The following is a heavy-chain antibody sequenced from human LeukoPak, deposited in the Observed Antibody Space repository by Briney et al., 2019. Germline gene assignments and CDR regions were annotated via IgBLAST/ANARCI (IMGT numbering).Heavy chain of an antibody. V-gene: IGHV1-2*02. CDR3: ARALGYCSGGSCWHWFDP. CDR2: INPNSGGT. J-gene: IGHJ5*02. Sequence: ASVKVSCKASGYTFTGYYMHWVRQAPGQGLGWMGWINPNSGGTNYAQKFQGRVTMTRDTSISTAYMELSRLRSDDTAVYYCARALGYCSGGSCWHWFDPWGQGTLVTVSS. D-gene: IGHD2-15*01. CDR1: GYTFTGYY.